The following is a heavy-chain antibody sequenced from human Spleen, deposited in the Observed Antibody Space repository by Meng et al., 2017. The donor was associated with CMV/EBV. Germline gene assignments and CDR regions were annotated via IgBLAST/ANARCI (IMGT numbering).Heavy chain of an antibody. CDR3: AKDYCSSTSCYINY. J-gene: IGHJ4*02. V-gene: IGHV3-23*01. Sequence: GESLKISCAASGFTFSSYAMSWVRQAPGKGLEWVSAISGSGGSTYYADSVKGRFTISRDNSKNTLYLQMNSLRAEDTAVYYCAKDYCSSTSCYINYWGQGTLVTVSS. D-gene: IGHD2-2*02. CDR2: ISGSGGST. CDR1: GFTFSSYA.